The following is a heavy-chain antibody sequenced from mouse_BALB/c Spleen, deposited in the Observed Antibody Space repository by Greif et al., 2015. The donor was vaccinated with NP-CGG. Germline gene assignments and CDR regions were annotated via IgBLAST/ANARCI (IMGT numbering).Heavy chain of an antibody. D-gene: IGHD1-1*02. Sequence: EVMLVESGGGLVQTGGSLKLSCAASGFTFSSYTMSWVRQTPEKRLEWVAYISNGGGSTYYPDTVKGRFTISRDNAKNTLYLQMSSLKSEGTAMYYCARHGNYAMDYWGQGTSVTVSS. J-gene: IGHJ4*01. CDR3: ARHGNYAMDY. CDR2: ISNGGGST. CDR1: GFTFSSYT. V-gene: IGHV5-12-2*01.